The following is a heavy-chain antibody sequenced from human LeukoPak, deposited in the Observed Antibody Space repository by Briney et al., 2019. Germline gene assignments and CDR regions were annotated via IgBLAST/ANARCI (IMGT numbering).Heavy chain of an antibody. J-gene: IGHJ3*02. D-gene: IGHD3-3*01. V-gene: IGHV3-30*02. CDR1: GFTFSSYG. CDR2: IRYDGSNK. CDR3: AKFQHYDFRSGYYNAFDI. Sequence: PGGSLRLSCAASGFTFSSYGMHWVRQAPGKGLEWVAFIRYDGSNKYYADSVKGRFTISRDNSKNTLYLQMNSLRAEDTAVYYCAKFQHYDFRSGYYNAFDIWGQGTMVTVSS.